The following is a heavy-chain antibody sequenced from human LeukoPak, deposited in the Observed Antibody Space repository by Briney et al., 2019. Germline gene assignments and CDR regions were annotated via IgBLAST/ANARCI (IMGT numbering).Heavy chain of an antibody. D-gene: IGHD2-21*02. CDR2: IYHSGST. CDR1: GGSISSGGYS. J-gene: IGHJ2*01. Sequence: SETLSLTCAVSGGSISSGGYSWSWIRQPPGKGLEWIGYIYHSGSTYYNPSLRSRVTISVDRSKNQFSLKLSSVTAADTAVYYCARDQLEPYCGGDCYPGWYFDLWGRGTLVTVSS. CDR3: ARDQLEPYCGGDCYPGWYFDL. V-gene: IGHV4-30-2*01.